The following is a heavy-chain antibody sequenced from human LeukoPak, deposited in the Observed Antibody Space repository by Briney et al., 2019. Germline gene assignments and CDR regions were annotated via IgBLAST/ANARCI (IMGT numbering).Heavy chain of an antibody. CDR2: IRQHGSEE. J-gene: IGHJ4*01. CDR3: ARDIDRYYADY. D-gene: IGHD3-3*01. CDR1: GFTFSSYS. V-gene: IGHV3-7*01. Sequence: GGSLRLSCAASGFTFSSYSMTWVRQAPGKGLEWVANIRQHGSEEYYVDSVRGRFTISRDNAKNSLYLQMHSLRAEDTAVYYCARDIDRYYADYWGQGTLVTVSS.